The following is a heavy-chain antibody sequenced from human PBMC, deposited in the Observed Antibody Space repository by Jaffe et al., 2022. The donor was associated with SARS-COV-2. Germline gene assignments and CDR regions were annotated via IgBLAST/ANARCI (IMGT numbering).Heavy chain of an antibody. J-gene: IGHJ4*02. CDR3: TRGVVGGSYSNYFDY. Sequence: EVQLVESGGGLVQPGRSLRLSCTASGFTFGDYAMSWFRQAPGKGLEWVGFIRDRGYGGTTEYAASVKGRFTISRDDSKSMAYLQMNSLKTEDTAVYYCTRGVVGGSYSNYFDYWGQGTLVTVSS. V-gene: IGHV3-49*03. CDR1: GFTFGDYA. CDR2: IRDRGYGGTT. D-gene: IGHD1-26*01.